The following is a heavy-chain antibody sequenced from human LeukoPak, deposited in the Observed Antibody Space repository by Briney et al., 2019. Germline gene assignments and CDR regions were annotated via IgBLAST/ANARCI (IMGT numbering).Heavy chain of an antibody. J-gene: IGHJ4*02. D-gene: IGHD3-22*01. V-gene: IGHV3-33*01. CDR1: GVAFDSHG. Sequence: GGSLRLSCAVSGVAFDSHGMHWVRQAPGKGLEWVAVIWYDGSNKDYADSVKGRFTISRDNSKNTLYLQMNSLRAEDTAVYYYARARNNYDRSGFSALDYWGQGTLVTVSS. CDR3: ARARNNYDRSGFSALDY. CDR2: IWYDGSNK.